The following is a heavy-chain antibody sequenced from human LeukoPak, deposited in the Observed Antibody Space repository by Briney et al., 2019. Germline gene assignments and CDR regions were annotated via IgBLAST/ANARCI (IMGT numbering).Heavy chain of an antibody. CDR1: GYSSTTYW. CDR3: ARHRPHTDSNSVADYYFDY. V-gene: IGHV5-51*01. CDR2: IYPGDSDT. D-gene: IGHD6-19*01. J-gene: IGHJ4*02. Sequence: GESLKISCKGSGYSSTTYWIGWVRPMPGKGLEWMGIIYPGDSDTKYSPSFQGQVTISADKAISTAYLQWSNLKASDTAMYYCARHRPHTDSNSVADYYFDYWGQGTLVTVSS.